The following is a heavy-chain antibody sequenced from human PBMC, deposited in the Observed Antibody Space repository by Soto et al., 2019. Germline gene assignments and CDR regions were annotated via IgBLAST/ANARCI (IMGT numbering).Heavy chain of an antibody. CDR3: ARRGHIAVVTASFDY. CDR1: GYTFNTYY. CDR2: IHPSGGGT. J-gene: IGHJ4*02. V-gene: IGHV1-46*02. Sequence: QVQLVQSGAEVKKPGASVKVSCKPSGYTFNTYYLHWVRQAPGQALEWMGVIHPSGGGTTYAQKFLGRVTVTRDTSTSTVFMELSSLRSDDPAVYYCARRGHIAVVTASFDYWGQGTLVTVSS. D-gene: IGHD2-21*02.